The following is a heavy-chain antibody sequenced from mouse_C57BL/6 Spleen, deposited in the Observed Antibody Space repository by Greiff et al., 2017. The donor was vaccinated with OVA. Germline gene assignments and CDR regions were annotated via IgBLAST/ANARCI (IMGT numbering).Heavy chain of an antibody. V-gene: IGHV3-6*01. D-gene: IGHD2-4*01. CDR1: GYSITSGYY. J-gene: IGHJ4*01. Sequence: DVKLQESGPGLVKPSQSLSLTCSVTGYSITSGYYWNWIRQFPGNKLEWMGYISYDGSNNYNPSLKNRISITRDTSKNQFFLKLNSVTTEDTATYYCAREGYDYDVGDYAMDYWGQGTSVTVSS. CDR2: ISYDGSN. CDR3: AREGYDYDVGDYAMDY.